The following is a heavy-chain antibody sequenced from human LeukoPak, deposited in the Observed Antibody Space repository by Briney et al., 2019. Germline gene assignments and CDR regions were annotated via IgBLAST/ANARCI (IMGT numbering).Heavy chain of an antibody. CDR2: FYPGDSDT. CDR1: GYSFTSYW. V-gene: IGHV5-51*01. D-gene: IGHD4-17*01. Sequence: GESLKISCKGSGYSFTSYWIAWVRQMPGKGLEWLGIFYPGDSDTRYSPSFQGQVTISADKSISTAYLQWSSLKASDTAMYYCASVFRVSGDYLEAFDIWGQGTMVTVSS. CDR3: ASVFRVSGDYLEAFDI. J-gene: IGHJ3*02.